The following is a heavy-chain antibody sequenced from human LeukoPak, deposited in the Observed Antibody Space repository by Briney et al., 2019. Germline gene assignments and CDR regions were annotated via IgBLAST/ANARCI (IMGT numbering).Heavy chain of an antibody. J-gene: IGHJ4*02. V-gene: IGHV4-30-4*08. Sequence: PSETLSLTCTGSGGSISSGGYYWSWIRQPPVKGLEWIGYIYYSGSTYYHPSLKSRVTISVDTSKNQFSLKLSSVTAADTAVYYCAREGRSLLWFGELLGSDYWGQGTLVTVSS. D-gene: IGHD3-10*01. CDR1: GGSISSGGYY. CDR3: AREGRSLLWFGELLGSDY. CDR2: IYYSGST.